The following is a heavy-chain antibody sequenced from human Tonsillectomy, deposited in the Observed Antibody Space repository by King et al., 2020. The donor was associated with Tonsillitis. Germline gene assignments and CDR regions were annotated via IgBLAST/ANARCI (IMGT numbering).Heavy chain of an antibody. CDR2: IKSNIHGGTA. V-gene: IGHV3-15*01. CDR1: GISFTASW. Sequence: VQLVESGGGLVKTGGALRLSCSVSGISFTASWMSWVRQAPGKGLEWIGRIKSNIHGGTADYAAPVEGRFTISRDDSKNTLYLEMNSLKTEDTAVYYCATEWFFCLNWWGQGTRVTVSS. J-gene: IGHJ4*02. CDR3: ATEWFFCLNW. D-gene: IGHD1-20*01.